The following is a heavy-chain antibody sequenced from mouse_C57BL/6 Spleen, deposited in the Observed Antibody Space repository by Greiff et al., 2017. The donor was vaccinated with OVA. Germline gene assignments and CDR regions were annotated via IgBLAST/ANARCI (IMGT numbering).Heavy chain of an antibody. CDR1: GYTFTDYE. V-gene: IGHV1-15*01. D-gene: IGHD2-3*01. Sequence: VQLQQPGAELVRPGASVTLSCKASGYTFTDYEMHWVKQTPVHGLEWIGAIDPDTGGTAYNQKFKGKAILTADKSSSTAYMELRSLTSEDSAVYYCTRRDGYYFCGRGKGTTVTVAS. J-gene: IGHJ1*03. CDR3: TRRDGYYFCG. CDR2: IDPDTGGT.